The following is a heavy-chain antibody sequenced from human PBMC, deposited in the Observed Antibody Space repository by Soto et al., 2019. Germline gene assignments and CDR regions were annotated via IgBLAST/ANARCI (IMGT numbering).Heavy chain of an antibody. D-gene: IGHD2-15*01. CDR1: RFTFNTFA. CDR2: INAGGGNT. CDR3: AKEGGGNDAFDI. V-gene: IGHV3-23*01. Sequence: GGSLRLSCVTSRFTFNTFAMSWVRQAPGEGLEWVSAINAGGGNTHYADSVKGRFTISRDNSKNTVSLQMSGLRAEDTAIYYCAKEGGGNDAFDIWGQGTMVTVS. J-gene: IGHJ3*02.